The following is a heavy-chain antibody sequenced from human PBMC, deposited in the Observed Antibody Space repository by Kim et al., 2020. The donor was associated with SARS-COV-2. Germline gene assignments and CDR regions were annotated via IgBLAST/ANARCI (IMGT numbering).Heavy chain of an antibody. CDR3: ATYSSSWYGGGMDV. Sequence: GGSLRLSCAASGFTFSSYWMYWVRQAPGKGLVWVSRINSDGSSTSYADPVKGRFTISSDNAKNTLYLQMNSLRAEDTGVYYCATYSSSWYGGGMDVWGQG. V-gene: IGHV3-74*01. CDR1: GFTFSSYW. CDR2: INSDGSST. D-gene: IGHD6-13*01. J-gene: IGHJ6*02.